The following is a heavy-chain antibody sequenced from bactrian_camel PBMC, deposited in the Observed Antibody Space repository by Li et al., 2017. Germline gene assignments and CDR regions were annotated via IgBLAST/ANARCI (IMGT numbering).Heavy chain of an antibody. CDR3: VKPNPDARGGFDH. D-gene: IGHD1*01. CDR2: INSFDGTT. V-gene: IGHV3S40*01. J-gene: IGHJ4*01. CDR1: GFTYSRYD. Sequence: VQLVESGGGLVQLGGSLRLSCVASGFTYSRYDMAWVRQAPGKGLEWVSTINSFDGTTYYTDSVKGRFTISRDNAQNTVYLLMNSLKPEDTAVYYCVKPNPDARGGFDHWGQGTQVTVS.